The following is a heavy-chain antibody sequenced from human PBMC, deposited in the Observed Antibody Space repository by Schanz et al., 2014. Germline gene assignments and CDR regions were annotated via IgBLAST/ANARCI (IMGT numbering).Heavy chain of an antibody. V-gene: IGHV3-11*05. CDR3: AKVAPAATYLDS. Sequence: QVYLVESGGDLVKPGGSLRLSCAASGFTFSDYYMAWIRQAPGKGLEWVSLIDYAGSTNYADSVKGRFTISRDNAKNSLYLQMNSLSAEDTAVYDCAKVAPAATYLDSWGLGTLVTVSS. CDR2: LIDYAGST. CDR1: GFTFSDYY. D-gene: IGHD2-2*01. J-gene: IGHJ4*02.